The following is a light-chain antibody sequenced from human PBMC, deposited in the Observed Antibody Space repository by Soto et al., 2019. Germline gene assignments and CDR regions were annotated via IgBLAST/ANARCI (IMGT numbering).Light chain of an antibody. Sequence: EIVLTQSSGPLSLSAGERSTLPCRASQRFGTYLAWFKEKPGLAARLLIXXAAXRASGIPDRFSGSGSGTDFTLTIRSLEPEDFAVEFCQHRAGWPPALTFGGGTKVDI. CDR2: XAA. J-gene: IGKJ4*01. V-gene: IGKV3-11*01. CDR1: QRFGTY. CDR3: QHRAGWPPALT.